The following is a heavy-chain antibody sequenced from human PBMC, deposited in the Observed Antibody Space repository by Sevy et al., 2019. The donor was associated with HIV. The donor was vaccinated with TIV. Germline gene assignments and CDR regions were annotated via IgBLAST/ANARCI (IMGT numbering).Heavy chain of an antibody. CDR3: AREAVLIGGGIVSYCMDF. CDR1: GFSFSRSP. J-gene: IGHJ6*02. Sequence: GGSLRLSCATSGFSFSRSPMHWVRQAPGKGLEWVAVMSYNGNKKYNEDSVKGRFTISRDDPKNTLYLQMNILRVEDTAVCYCAREAVLIGGGIVSYCMDFWGQGTTVTVSS. CDR2: MSYNGNKK. D-gene: IGHD3-16*02. V-gene: IGHV3-30*04.